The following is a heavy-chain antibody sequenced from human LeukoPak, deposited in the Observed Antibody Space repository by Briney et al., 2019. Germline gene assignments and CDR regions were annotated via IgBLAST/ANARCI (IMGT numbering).Heavy chain of an antibody. D-gene: IGHD3-22*01. V-gene: IGHV3-66*02. CDR3: ATYYYDSSGCYTSGEYYYYYMDV. CDR2: IYSGGST. Sequence: GGSLRLSCAASGFTVSSNYMSWVRQAPGKGLEWVSVIYSGGSTYYADSVKGRFTISRDNSKNTLYLQMNSLRAEDTAVYYCATYYYDSSGCYTSGEYYYYYMDVWGKGTTVTVSS. CDR1: GFTVSSNY. J-gene: IGHJ6*03.